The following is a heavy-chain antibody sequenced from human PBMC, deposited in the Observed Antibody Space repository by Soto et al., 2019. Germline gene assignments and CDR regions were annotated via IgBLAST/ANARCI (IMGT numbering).Heavy chain of an antibody. CDR2: ISGSGGST. D-gene: IGHD6-6*01. Sequence: GGSLRLSCAASGFTFSGYAMSWVRQAPGKGLEWVSAISGSGGSTYYADSVKGRFTISRDNSKNTLYLQMNSLRAEDTAVYYCAKNNEAARPILIAYWGQGTLVTVSS. J-gene: IGHJ4*02. CDR3: AKNNEAARPILIAY. CDR1: GFTFSGYA. V-gene: IGHV3-23*01.